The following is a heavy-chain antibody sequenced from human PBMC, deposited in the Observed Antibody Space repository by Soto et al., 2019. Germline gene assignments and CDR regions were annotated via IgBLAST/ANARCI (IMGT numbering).Heavy chain of an antibody. Sequence: GGSLRLSCAASGFTFSSYAMSWVRQAPGKGLEWVSAIGGSSDSTYYADSVKGRFTISRDNSKNTLYLQMNSLRAEDTAVFYCAKPRYRGYEYHYGMDGWGQGTTVTVSS. V-gene: IGHV3-23*01. D-gene: IGHD5-12*01. CDR2: IGGSSDST. CDR1: GFTFSSYA. J-gene: IGHJ6*02. CDR3: AKPRYRGYEYHYGMDG.